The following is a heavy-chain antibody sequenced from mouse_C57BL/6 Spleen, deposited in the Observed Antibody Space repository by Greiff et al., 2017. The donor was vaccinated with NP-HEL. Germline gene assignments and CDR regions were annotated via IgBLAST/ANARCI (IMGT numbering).Heavy chain of an antibody. CDR3: ARGLFFAY. D-gene: IGHD3-3*01. Sequence: EVKLMESGGGLVQPGGSLSLSCAASGFTFTDYYMSWVRQPPGKALEWLGFIRNKANGYTTEYSASVKGRFTISRDNSQSILYLQMNALRAEDSATYYCARGLFFAYWGQGTLVTVSA. J-gene: IGHJ3*01. CDR2: IRNKANGYTT. V-gene: IGHV7-3*01. CDR1: GFTFTDYY.